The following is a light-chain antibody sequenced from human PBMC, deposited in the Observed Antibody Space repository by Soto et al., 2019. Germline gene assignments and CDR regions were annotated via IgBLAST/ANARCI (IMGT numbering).Light chain of an antibody. J-gene: IGLJ3*02. CDR2: GVT. CDR3: MCYAGGNNWV. CDR1: SSDVGTHGY. V-gene: IGLV2-8*01. Sequence: QSVLTQPPSASGSPGQSVTISCTGTSSDVGTHGYVSWYQQHAGKAPKLVIYGVTKRPSGVPDRFSGSKSGNTASLTVSGLQAEDEADYYCMCYAGGNNWVFGGGTKGTVL.